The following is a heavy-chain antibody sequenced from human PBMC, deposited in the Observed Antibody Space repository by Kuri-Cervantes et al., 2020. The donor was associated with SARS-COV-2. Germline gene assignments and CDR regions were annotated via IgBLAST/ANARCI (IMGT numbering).Heavy chain of an antibody. CDR3: ARHRKYSSGRTGAFDI. D-gene: IGHD6-19*01. Sequence: SQTLSLTCAVSGGSFSGYYWSWIRQPPGKGLEWIGEINHSGTTNYNPSLKSRVTISVDTSKNQFSLKLSSVTAADTAVYYCARHRKYSSGRTGAFDIWGQGTMVTVSS. CDR1: GGSFSGYY. CDR2: INHSGTT. J-gene: IGHJ3*02. V-gene: IGHV4-34*01.